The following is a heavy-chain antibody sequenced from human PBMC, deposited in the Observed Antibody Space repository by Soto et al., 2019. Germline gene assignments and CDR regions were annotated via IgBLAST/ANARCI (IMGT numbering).Heavy chain of an antibody. CDR3: AGGGVRGVITRTRDYYGMDV. CDR1: GYSFTSYW. J-gene: IGHJ6*02. CDR2: IYPGDSDT. V-gene: IGHV5-51*01. Sequence: ESLKISCKGSGYSFTSYWIGWVRQMPGKGLECMGIIYPGDSDTRYSPSFQGQVTISADKSISTAYLQWNSLKASDTAMYYCAGGGVRGVITRTRDYYGMDVWGQGTTVTVSS. D-gene: IGHD3-10*01.